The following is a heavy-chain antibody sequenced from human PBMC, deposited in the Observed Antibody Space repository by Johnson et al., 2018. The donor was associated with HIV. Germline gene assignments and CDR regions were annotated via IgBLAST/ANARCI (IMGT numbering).Heavy chain of an antibody. V-gene: IGHV3-49*03. Sequence: EVLLLESGGALVQPGRSLKLSCTASGYNFGDYALSWFRQAPGKGLEWVSFIRSKPYGGTTEYAASVKGRFIISRDDSKSIAYLQMNSLKIEDTAIYYFTRVPRKGVTPDAFDSWGQGTMVTVSS. J-gene: IGHJ3*01. CDR2: IRSKPYGGTT. CDR3: TRVPRKGVTPDAFDS. D-gene: IGHD3-3*01. CDR1: GYNFGDYA.